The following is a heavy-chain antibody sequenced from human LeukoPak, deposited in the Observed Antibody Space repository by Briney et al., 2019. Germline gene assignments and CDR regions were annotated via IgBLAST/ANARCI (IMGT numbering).Heavy chain of an antibody. Sequence: ASVKVSCKASGYTFTAYYMRWVRQAPGQGLEWMGWINPNSGGTNYAQKFQGRVTMTRDTSISTAYMELSNLRSDDTAVYYCARVSAAGLFNCFAPWGKETLVTVSS. CDR2: INPNSGGT. J-gene: IGHJ5*02. CDR3: ARVSAAGLFNCFAP. V-gene: IGHV1-2*02. CDR1: GYTFTAYY.